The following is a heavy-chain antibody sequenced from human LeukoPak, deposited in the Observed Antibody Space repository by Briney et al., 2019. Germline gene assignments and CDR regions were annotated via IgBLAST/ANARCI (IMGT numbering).Heavy chain of an antibody. CDR1: GGSFSGYY. J-gene: IGHJ6*02. CDR2: INHSGST. D-gene: IGHD3-3*01. CDR3: ARGLRFLVV. V-gene: IGHV4-34*01. Sequence: SETLSLTCAVYGGSFSGYYWSWIRQPPGKGLEWIGEINHSGSTNYNPSLKSRVTISVDMSKNQFSLKLSFVTAADTAVYYCARGLRFLVVWGQGTTVTVSS.